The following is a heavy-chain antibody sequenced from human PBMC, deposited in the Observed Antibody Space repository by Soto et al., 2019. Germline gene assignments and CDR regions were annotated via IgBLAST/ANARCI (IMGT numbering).Heavy chain of an antibody. V-gene: IGHV1-18*04. CDR1: GYTFTIYG. J-gene: IGHJ6*02. CDR3: ATALGPLETTIFGVVMYYYYYGMDV. CDR2: ISAYNGNT. D-gene: IGHD3-3*01. Sequence: ASVKVSCKASGYTFTIYGISWVRQAPGQGLEWMGWISAYNGNTNYAQNIQGRVTMTTDTSKSTAYMEMRSLRSDDTAVYYCATALGPLETTIFGVVMYYYYYGMDVWGQGTTVTAP.